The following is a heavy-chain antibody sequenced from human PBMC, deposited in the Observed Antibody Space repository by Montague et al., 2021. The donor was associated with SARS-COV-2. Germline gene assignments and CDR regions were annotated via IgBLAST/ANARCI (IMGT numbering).Heavy chain of an antibody. CDR1: GGSVSSGSYY. CDR2: IYYSGST. D-gene: IGHD3-3*01. V-gene: IGHV4-61*01. CDR3: ARCITIFGVVGSWFDP. J-gene: IGHJ5*02. Sequence: SETLSLTCTVSGGSVSSGSYYRSWIRQPPGKGLEWIGYIYYSGSTNYNPSLKSRVTISVDTSKNQFSLKLSSVTAADTAVYYCARCITIFGVVGSWFDPWGQGTLVTVSS.